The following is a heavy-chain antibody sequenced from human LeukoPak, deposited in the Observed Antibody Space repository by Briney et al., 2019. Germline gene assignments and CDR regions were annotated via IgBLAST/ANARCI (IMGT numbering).Heavy chain of an antibody. CDR1: GYTFTSYD. Sequence: ASVKVSCKASGYTFTSYDINWVRQATGQGLEWMGWMNPNSGNTGYAQKFQGRVTMTRNTSISTAYMELSSLRSEDTAVYYCARGPGEIIYYYYYMDVWVEGTTVTVSS. V-gene: IGHV1-8*01. J-gene: IGHJ6*03. D-gene: IGHD3-10*01. CDR3: ARGPGEIIYYYYYMDV. CDR2: MNPNSGNT.